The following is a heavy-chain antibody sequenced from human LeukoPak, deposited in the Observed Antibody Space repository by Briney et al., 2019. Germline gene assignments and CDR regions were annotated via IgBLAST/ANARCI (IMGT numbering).Heavy chain of an antibody. Sequence: SGTLSLTCAVSGGSISSLNLWSWLRQPPGKGLEWVGEMYLDGRTNFHPSVRGRVTIFIDKPKNQLSLRLTSATAADTAVYYCAGLEGRYSTDWFYFFDYWGQGALVTVSS. D-gene: IGHD6-19*01. J-gene: IGHJ4*02. CDR3: AGLEGRYSTDWFYFFDY. V-gene: IGHV4-4*02. CDR1: GGSISSLNL. CDR2: MYLDGRT.